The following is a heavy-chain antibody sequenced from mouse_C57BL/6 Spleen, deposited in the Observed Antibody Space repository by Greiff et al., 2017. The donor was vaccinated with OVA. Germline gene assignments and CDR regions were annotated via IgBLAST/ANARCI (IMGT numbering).Heavy chain of an antibody. CDR1: GFTFSDYY. V-gene: IGHV5-16*01. J-gene: IGHJ2*01. CDR2: INYDGSST. CDR3: ARGGGSSYCYFDY. Sequence: EVHLVESEGGLVQPGSSMKLSCTASGFTFSDYYMAWVRQVPEKGLEWVANINYDGSSTYYLDSLKSRFIISRDNAKNILYLQMSSLKSEDTATYYCARGGGSSYCYFDYWGQGTTLTVSS. D-gene: IGHD1-1*01.